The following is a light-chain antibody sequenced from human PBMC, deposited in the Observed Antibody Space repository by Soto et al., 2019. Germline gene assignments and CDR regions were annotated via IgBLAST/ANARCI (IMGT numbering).Light chain of an antibody. CDR1: QTVSSH. V-gene: IGKV3-15*01. CDR2: DAS. CDR3: EQFNNCRRR. Sequence: SPATPCRGTKXYPTLHCRPSQTVSSHLAWYNKNHGKAPRLLIYDASPRAPGIPARFSASGSAKEFPLPITSLKPEDFAVSSCEQFNNCRRRFGKGTRV. J-gene: IGKJ1*01.